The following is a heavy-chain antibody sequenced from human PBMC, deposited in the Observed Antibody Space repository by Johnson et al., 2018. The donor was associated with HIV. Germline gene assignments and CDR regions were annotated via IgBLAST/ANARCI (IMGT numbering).Heavy chain of an antibody. V-gene: IGHV3-30*04. CDR3: AKDDNLGVWYSDAFDV. D-gene: IGHD6-19*01. CDR2: ISFDGSTK. Sequence: QMMLVESGGGVVQPETSMRLSCAAFGLNFSDSSMHWVRQAPGKGLEWVAVISFDGSTKYHADSVKGRFTISRDNSNNTLYLQMKSLRPEDTSIYYCAKDDNLGVWYSDAFDVWGQGTVVTVSS. J-gene: IGHJ3*01. CDR1: GLNFSDSS.